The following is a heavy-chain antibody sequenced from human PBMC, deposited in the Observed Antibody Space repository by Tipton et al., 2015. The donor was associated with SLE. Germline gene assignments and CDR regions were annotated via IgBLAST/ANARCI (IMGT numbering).Heavy chain of an antibody. J-gene: IGHJ4*02. D-gene: IGHD4-23*01. CDR3: AKVGYGGNWDFDY. Sequence: SLRLSCAASGFTFSSYAMHWVRQAPGKGLEWVAFIRYDGSNKYYADSVKGRFTISRDNSKNTLYLQMNSLRAEDTAVYYCAKVGYGGNWDFDYWGQGTLVTVSS. CDR1: GFTFSSYA. V-gene: IGHV3-30*02. CDR2: IRYDGSNK.